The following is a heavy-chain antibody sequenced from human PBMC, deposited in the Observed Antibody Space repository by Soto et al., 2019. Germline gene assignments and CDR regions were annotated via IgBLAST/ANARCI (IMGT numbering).Heavy chain of an antibody. CDR2: IKNKDNRYTT. J-gene: IGHJ4*02. Sequence: EVQVVESGGGLVQPGGSLRLSCEASGLTFSDHYMDWVRQAPGKGLEWVGRIKNKDNRYTTEYAPSVKGRFTISRDDSKNSLYLQMNSLKAEDTALYYCARVRLGATTRYFDYWGRGTLVSVSS. CDR1: GLTFSDHY. D-gene: IGHD1-26*01. V-gene: IGHV3-72*01. CDR3: ARVRLGATTRYFDY.